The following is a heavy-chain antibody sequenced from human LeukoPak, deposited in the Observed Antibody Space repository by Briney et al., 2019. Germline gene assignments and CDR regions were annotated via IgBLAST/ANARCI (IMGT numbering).Heavy chain of an antibody. J-gene: IGHJ3*02. CDR2: ISWNSGSI. CDR1: GFTFDEYA. V-gene: IGHV3-9*01. D-gene: IGHD1-26*01. CDR3: AKGQGRWELLLNAFDI. Sequence: PGGSLRLSCAASGFTFDEYAMHWVRQAPGKGLEWVSGISWNSGSIGYADSVKGRFTISRDNAKNSLYLQMNSLRAEDTALYYCAKGQGRWELLLNAFDIWGQGTMVTVSS.